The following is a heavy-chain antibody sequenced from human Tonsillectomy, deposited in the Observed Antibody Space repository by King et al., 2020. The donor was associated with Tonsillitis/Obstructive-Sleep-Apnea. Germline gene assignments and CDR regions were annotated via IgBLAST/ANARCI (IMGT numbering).Heavy chain of an antibody. CDR1: RFNFSNYA. CDR3: ARDTVACFFFPTLTIDY. CDR2: ISYDGSNK. Sequence: QVQLVESGGGVVQPGRSLRLSCAASRFNFSNYAMHWVRQAPGKGLEWVAVISYDGSNKYYADSVKGRFTISRDNSKNTLSLQMNSLRAEDTAVYYCARDTVACFFFPTLTIDYWGQGTLVTVSS. V-gene: IGHV3-30*04. J-gene: IGHJ4*02. D-gene: IGHD4-23*01.